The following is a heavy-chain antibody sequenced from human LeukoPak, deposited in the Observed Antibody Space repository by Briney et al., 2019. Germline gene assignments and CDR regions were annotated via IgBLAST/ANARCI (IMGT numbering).Heavy chain of an antibody. V-gene: IGHV3-48*02. D-gene: IGHD3-22*01. CDR3: ARAGRDSSGYYYGMDV. Sequence: GGSLRLSCAASEFTSTSYGMNWVRQAPGEGLEWVSYISSSSSTIYYADSVKGRFTISRDNAKNSLYLQMNSLRDEDTAVYYCARAGRDSSGYYYGMDVWGQGTTVTVSS. CDR2: ISSSSSTI. CDR1: EFTSTSYG. J-gene: IGHJ6*02.